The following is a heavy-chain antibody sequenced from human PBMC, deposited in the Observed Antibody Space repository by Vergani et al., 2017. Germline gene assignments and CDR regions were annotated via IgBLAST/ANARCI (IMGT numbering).Heavy chain of an antibody. D-gene: IGHD2-2*01. CDR3: ARAASKVVVPAAMYNWFDP. Sequence: QVQLVQSGAEVKKPGSWVKVSCKASGGTFSSYTISWVRQAPGQGLEWMGRIIPILGIANYAQKFQGRVTITADKSTSTAYMELSSLRSEDTAVYYCARAASKVVVPAAMYNWFDPWGQGTLVTVSS. CDR1: GGTFSSYT. V-gene: IGHV1-69*02. J-gene: IGHJ5*02. CDR2: IIPILGIA.